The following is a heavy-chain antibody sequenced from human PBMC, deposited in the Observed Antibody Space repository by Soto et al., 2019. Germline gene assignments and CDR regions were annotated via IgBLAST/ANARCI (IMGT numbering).Heavy chain of an antibody. V-gene: IGHV3-33*01. CDR1: GFTFSSYG. Sequence: GGSLRLSCAASGFTFSSYGMHWVRQAPGKGLEWVAVIWYDGSNKYYADSVKGRFTISRDNSKNTLYLQMNSLRAEDTAVYYCARDGEVVAAAHVEHYYYGMDVWGQGTTVTVSS. CDR3: ARDGEVVAAAHVEHYYYGMDV. D-gene: IGHD6-13*01. CDR2: IWYDGSNK. J-gene: IGHJ6*02.